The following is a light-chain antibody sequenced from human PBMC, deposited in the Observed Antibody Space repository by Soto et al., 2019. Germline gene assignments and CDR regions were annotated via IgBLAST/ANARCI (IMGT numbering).Light chain of an antibody. V-gene: IGLV1-44*01. Sequence: QSVLTQPPSASGTPGQRVTISCSGSSANIGSNAVNWYQHLPGTAPKLLIYSNNQRPSGVPDRFSGSKSGTSASLAISGLQSADEADYYCAAWDDSLNASYVFGSGTKVTVL. CDR3: AAWDDSLNASYV. J-gene: IGLJ1*01. CDR1: SANIGSNA. CDR2: SNN.